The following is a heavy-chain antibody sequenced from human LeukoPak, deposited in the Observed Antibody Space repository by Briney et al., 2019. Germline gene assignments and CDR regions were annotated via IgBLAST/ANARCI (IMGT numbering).Heavy chain of an antibody. D-gene: IGHD5-18*01. CDR2: IYYTRST. CDR3: ARHTALGSPLHY. Sequence: SQTLSLTCTVSGGSISSSAYYWGWIRQPPGKGLDWIGSIYYTRSTYYNPSLKTRVTISVDTSKNQFSLKLSSVTAADTAVYYCARHTALGSPLHYWGQGTLVTVSS. CDR1: GGSISSSAYY. J-gene: IGHJ4*02. V-gene: IGHV4-39*01.